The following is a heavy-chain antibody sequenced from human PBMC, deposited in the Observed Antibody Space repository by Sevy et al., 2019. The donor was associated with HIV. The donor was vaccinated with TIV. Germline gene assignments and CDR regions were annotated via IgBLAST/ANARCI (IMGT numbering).Heavy chain of an antibody. CDR3: ATDAAYVIGAAGGFDY. CDR2: ISGSGGST. CDR1: GFTFSSYA. J-gene: IGHJ4*02. V-gene: IGHV3-23*01. D-gene: IGHD6-13*01. Sequence: GGSLRLSCAASGFTFSSYAMSWVRQAPGKGLEWVSAISGSGGSTYYADSVKGRFTISRDNSKNTLYLQMISLRAEANAVYYCATDAAYVIGAAGGFDYWGQGTLVTVSS.